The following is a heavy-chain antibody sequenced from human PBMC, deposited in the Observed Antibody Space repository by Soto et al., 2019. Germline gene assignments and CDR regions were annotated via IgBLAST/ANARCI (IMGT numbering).Heavy chain of an antibody. Sequence: ASVKVSCKASGYTFTDYYMHCVRQAPGQGLEWMGWINPNSGGTNYAQKFQGWVTMTRDTSISTAYMELSRLRSDDTAVYYCARNGYSSYSTYYYYYMDVWGEGTTVTVSS. CDR2: INPNSGGT. CDR1: GYTFTDYY. J-gene: IGHJ6*03. CDR3: ARNGYSSYSTYYYYYMDV. V-gene: IGHV1-2*04. D-gene: IGHD6-19*01.